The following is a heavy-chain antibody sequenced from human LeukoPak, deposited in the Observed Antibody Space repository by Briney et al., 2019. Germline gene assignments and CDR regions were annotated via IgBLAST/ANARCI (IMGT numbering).Heavy chain of an antibody. V-gene: IGHV1-8*01. CDR3: ARESFSSGWPADFDY. CDR1: GYTFTSYD. J-gene: IGHJ4*02. CDR2: MNPNSGNT. D-gene: IGHD6-19*01. Sequence: GASVKVSCKASGYTFTSYDLNWVRQASGQGLEWMGWMNPNSGNTGYAQKFQGRVTVTADKSTSTAYMELSSLRSEDTAVYYCARESFSSGWPADFDYWGQGTLVTVSS.